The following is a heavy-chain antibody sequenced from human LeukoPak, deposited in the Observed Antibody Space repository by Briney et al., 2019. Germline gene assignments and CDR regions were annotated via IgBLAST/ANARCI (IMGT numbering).Heavy chain of an antibody. CDR1: GFTFSSYW. CDR3: ARAVVGSPHAFDI. CDR2: IKQDGSEK. V-gene: IGHV3-7*04. J-gene: IGHJ3*02. D-gene: IGHD1-26*01. Sequence: GGSLRLSCAASGFTFSSYWMSWVRQAPGKGLEWVANIKQDGSEKYYVDSVKGRFTISRDNAKNSLYLQMNSLRAEDTAVYYCARAVVGSPHAFDIWGQGTMVTVSS.